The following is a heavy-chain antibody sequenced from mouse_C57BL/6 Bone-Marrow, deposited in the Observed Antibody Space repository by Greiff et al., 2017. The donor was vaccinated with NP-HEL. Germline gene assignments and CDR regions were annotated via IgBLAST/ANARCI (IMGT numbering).Heavy chain of an antibody. Sequence: DVMLVESGGGLVQPGGSLKLSCAASGFTFSDYGMAWVRQAPRKGPEWVAFISNLAYSIYYADTVTGRFTISRENAKNTLYLEMSSLRSEDTAMYYCARRGPYYGSSYWYFDVWGTGTTVTVSS. CDR1: GFTFSDYG. D-gene: IGHD1-1*01. J-gene: IGHJ1*03. CDR3: ARRGPYYGSSYWYFDV. CDR2: ISNLAYSI. V-gene: IGHV5-15*04.